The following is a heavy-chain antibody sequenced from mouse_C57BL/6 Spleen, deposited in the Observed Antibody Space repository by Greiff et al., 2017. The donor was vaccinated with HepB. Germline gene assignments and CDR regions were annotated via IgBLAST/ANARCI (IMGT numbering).Heavy chain of an antibody. CDR2: ISSGSSTI. Sequence: DVKLQESGGGLVKPGGSLKLSCAASGFTFSDYGMHWVRQAPEKGLEWVAYISSGSSTIYYADTVKGRFTLSRDNAKNTLFLQMTSLRSEDTAMYYCARRDHYYGSSYAYWGQGTLVTVSA. D-gene: IGHD1-1*01. CDR1: GFTFSDYG. CDR3: ARRDHYYGSSYAY. V-gene: IGHV5-17*01. J-gene: IGHJ3*01.